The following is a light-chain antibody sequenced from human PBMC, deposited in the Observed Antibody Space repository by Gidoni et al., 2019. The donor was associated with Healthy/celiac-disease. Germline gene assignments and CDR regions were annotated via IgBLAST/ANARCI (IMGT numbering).Light chain of an antibody. CDR1: QSVSSN. CDR2: GAS. CDR3: QQYNNWPRT. V-gene: IGKV3-15*01. J-gene: IGKJ1*01. Sequence: EIVMTQSPATLSVSPGERATLSCRSSQSVSSNLAWYQQKPGQAPRRLIYGASTRATGIPARFSGSGSGTEFTLNISSLESEDVAVYYWQQYNNWPRTFGQGTKVEIK.